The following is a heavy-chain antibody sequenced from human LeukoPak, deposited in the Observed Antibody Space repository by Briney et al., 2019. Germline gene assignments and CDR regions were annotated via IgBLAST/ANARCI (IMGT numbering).Heavy chain of an antibody. J-gene: IGHJ4*02. D-gene: IGHD3-16*02. CDR1: GGSISSTTYY. CDR2: LYYSGTS. V-gene: IGHV4-39*01. CDR3: ARHKGIVNKPFDY. Sequence: SETLSLTCIVSGGSISSTTYYWGWIRQPPGRGLEWIGSLYYSGTSYYSPPLKSRVTMSVDTSKNQFSLKLTSVTAADTAVYYCARHKGIVNKPFDYWGQGTLVTVSS.